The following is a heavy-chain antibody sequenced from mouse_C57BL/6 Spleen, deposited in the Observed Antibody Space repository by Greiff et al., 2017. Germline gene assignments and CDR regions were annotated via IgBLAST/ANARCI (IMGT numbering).Heavy chain of an antibody. CDR1: GFTFSNYW. CDR3: TVPSLLRSWYFDV. D-gene: IGHD1-2*01. V-gene: IGHV6-3*01. CDR2: IRLKSDNYAT. J-gene: IGHJ1*03. Sequence: EVQLVESGGGLVQPGGSMKLSCVASGFTFSNYWMNWVRQSPEKGLEWVAQIRLKSDNYATHYAESVKGRFTISRDDSKSSVYLQMNNLRAEDTGIYYCTVPSLLRSWYFDVWGTGTTVTVSS.